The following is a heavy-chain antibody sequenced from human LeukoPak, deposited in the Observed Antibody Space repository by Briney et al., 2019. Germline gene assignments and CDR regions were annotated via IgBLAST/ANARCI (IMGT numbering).Heavy chain of an antibody. V-gene: IGHV1-2*02. CDR1: GYTFTGYY. Sequence: ASVKVSCKASGYTFTGYYMHWVRQAPGQGLEWMGWINPNSGGTNYAQTFQGRVTMTRDTSISTAYMELSRLRSDDTAVYYCARVQQWLLDFDYWGQGTLVTVSS. J-gene: IGHJ4*02. D-gene: IGHD6-19*01. CDR3: ARVQQWLLDFDY. CDR2: INPNSGGT.